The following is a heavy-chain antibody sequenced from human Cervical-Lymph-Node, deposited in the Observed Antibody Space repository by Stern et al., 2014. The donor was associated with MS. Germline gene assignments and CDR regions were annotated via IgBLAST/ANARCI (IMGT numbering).Heavy chain of an antibody. Sequence: EVHLVESGGRLVQPGGSLRLSCEDSGYTFSRFWMHWVRQVPGKGLVWVSRINEDGHLTAYADSVRGRFTISRDNAKRTLYLQMNSLGAEDTAIYYCARDLSGRSDSWGQGTLATVSS. J-gene: IGHJ4*02. D-gene: IGHD1-26*01. CDR2: INEDGHLT. V-gene: IGHV3-74*03. CDR3: ARDLSGRSDS. CDR1: GYTFSRFW.